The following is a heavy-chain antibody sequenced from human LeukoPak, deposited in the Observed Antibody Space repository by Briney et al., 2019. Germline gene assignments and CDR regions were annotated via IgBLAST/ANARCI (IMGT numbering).Heavy chain of an antibody. D-gene: IGHD3-10*01. CDR2: INHSGST. CDR3: ARVKVLWFGASAFDI. CDR1: GGSFSGYY. Sequence: SETLSLTCAVYGGSFSGYYWSWIRQPPGKGLEWIGEINHSGSTNYNPSLKSRVTISVDTSKNQFSLKLSSVTAADTAVYYCARVKVLWFGASAFDIWGQGTMVTVSS. J-gene: IGHJ3*02. V-gene: IGHV4-34*01.